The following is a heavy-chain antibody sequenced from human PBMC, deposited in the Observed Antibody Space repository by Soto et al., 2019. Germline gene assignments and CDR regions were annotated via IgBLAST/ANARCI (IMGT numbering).Heavy chain of an antibody. V-gene: IGHV3-7*04. CDR3: TRDWRHFVH. Sequence: GGSLRLSCAASGFTFSGYFMTWVRQAPGKGLEWVANIRQDGSEENYVDSVRGRFTISRDNAEDTLYLQMNNLKAEDTALYYCTRDWRHFVHWSQGALVTVSS. J-gene: IGHJ4*02. CDR2: IRQDGSEE. CDR1: GFTFSGYF.